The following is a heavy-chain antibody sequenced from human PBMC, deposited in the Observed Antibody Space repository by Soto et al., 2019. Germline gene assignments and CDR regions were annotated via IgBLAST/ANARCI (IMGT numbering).Heavy chain of an antibody. CDR1: GFTFSTYD. CDR2: ISGSGGST. D-gene: IGHD3-9*01. CDR3: AKHAYDILTGYRRLTPGFHFDS. J-gene: IGHJ4*02. V-gene: IGHV3-23*01. Sequence: EVQLLESGGGLVQPGGSLRLSCAASGFTFSTYDLNWVRQSPGKGLEWVSSISGSGGSTNYADSVKGRFTISRDNSKKTLYMRMNSLRAEDTTVYYCAKHAYDILTGYRRLTPGFHFDSWGQGTRVTVSS.